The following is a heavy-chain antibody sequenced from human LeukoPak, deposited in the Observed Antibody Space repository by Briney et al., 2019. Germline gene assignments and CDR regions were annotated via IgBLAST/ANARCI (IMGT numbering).Heavy chain of an antibody. D-gene: IGHD1-7*01. CDR1: GDSLSSYY. Sequence: SETLSLTCSVSGDSLSSYYWGWIRQPPGKGLEWIGTIYYSGSTYYNPSLKSRLTMSVDTSKNQFSLNLSSVTAADTAVYYCARGTVNYWRYYMDVWGKGTTVTISS. CDR2: IYYSGST. CDR3: ARGTVNYWRYYMDV. V-gene: IGHV4-59*04. J-gene: IGHJ6*03.